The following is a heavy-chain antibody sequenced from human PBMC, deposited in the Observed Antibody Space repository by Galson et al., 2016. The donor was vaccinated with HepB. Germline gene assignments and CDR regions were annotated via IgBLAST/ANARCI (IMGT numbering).Heavy chain of an antibody. V-gene: IGHV3-49*03. CDR2: IRSNTDGGTT. J-gene: IGHJ4*02. CDR3: AGGTPDYRPYYFDY. D-gene: IGHD4-11*01. Sequence: SLRLSCATSGFTFGDYAMSWFRQAPGKGLEWVGYIRSNTDGGTTEYAVSGKARFTISRDDSKSFAYMQMSSLNTGDTAVYYCAGGTPDYRPYYFDYWGQGTLVTVSS. CDR1: GFTFGDYA.